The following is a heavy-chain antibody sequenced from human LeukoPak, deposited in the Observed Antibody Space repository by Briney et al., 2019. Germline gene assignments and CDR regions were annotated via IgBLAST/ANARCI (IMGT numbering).Heavy chain of an antibody. J-gene: IGHJ4*02. Sequence: PGGSLRLSCAASGFTFSSHGMCWVRQAPGRGLEWVSSISIGGDTTYSDSVKGRFTISRDNSQNMLYLQMNSLRAEDTAVYFCANRPGWRAFDYWGQGTLVTVSS. CDR2: ISIGGDTT. V-gene: IGHV3-23*01. CDR1: GFTFSSHG. CDR3: ANRPGWRAFDY.